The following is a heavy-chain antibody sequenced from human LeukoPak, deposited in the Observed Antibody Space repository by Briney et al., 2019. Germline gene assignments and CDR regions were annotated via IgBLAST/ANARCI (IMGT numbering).Heavy chain of an antibody. CDR3: ARHDPYYYGSGSYYQNAPYFDY. CDR2: IYYSGST. D-gene: IGHD3-10*01. V-gene: IGHV4-61*08. J-gene: IGHJ4*02. Sequence: PSETLSLTCVVSGDSIIRGGYCWSWIRQPPGKGLEWIGYIYYSGSTNYNPSLKSRVTISVDTSKNQFSLKLSSVTAADTAVYYCARHDPYYYGSGSYYQNAPYFDYWGQGTLVTVSS. CDR1: GDSIIRGGYC.